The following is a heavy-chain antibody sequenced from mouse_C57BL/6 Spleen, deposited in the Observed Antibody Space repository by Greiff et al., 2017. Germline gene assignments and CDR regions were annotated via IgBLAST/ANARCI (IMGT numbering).Heavy chain of an antibody. CDR2: ISDGGSYT. Sequence: DVMLVESGGGLVKPGGSLKLSCAASGFTFSSYAMSWVRQTPEKRLEWVATISDGGSYTYYPDNVKGRFTISRDNAKNNLSLQMSHLKSEDTAMYYCARRYYGGWYFDVWGTGTTVTVSS. V-gene: IGHV5-4*03. CDR1: GFTFSSYA. J-gene: IGHJ1*03. CDR3: ARRYYGGWYFDV. D-gene: IGHD1-1*01.